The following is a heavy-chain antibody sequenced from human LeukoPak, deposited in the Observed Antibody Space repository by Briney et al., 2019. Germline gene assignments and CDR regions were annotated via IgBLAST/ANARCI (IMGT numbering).Heavy chain of an antibody. Sequence: PGRSLRLSCAASGFTFSSYAMHWVRQAPGKGLEWVAVISYDGSNKYYADSVKGRFTISRDNSKNTLYLQMNSLRAEDTAVYYCAREYSSSSAYAFDIWGQGTMVTVSS. J-gene: IGHJ3*02. CDR2: ISYDGSNK. V-gene: IGHV3-30-3*01. D-gene: IGHD6-6*01. CDR3: AREYSSSSAYAFDI. CDR1: GFTFSSYA.